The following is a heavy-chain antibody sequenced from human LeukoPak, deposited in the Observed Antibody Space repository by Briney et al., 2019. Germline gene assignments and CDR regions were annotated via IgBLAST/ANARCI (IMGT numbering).Heavy chain of an antibody. CDR2: IYYSGST. CDR1: GGSISSGGYS. J-gene: IGHJ3*02. V-gene: IGHV4-31*11. D-gene: IGHD2-21*02. Sequence: SETLSLTCAVSGGSISSGGYSWSWIRQPPGKGLEWIGYIYYSGSTYYNPSLKSRVTISVDTSKNQFSLKLSSVTAADTAVYYCARPAYCGGDCYSGYDAFDIWGQGTMVTVSS. CDR3: ARPAYCGGDCYSGYDAFDI.